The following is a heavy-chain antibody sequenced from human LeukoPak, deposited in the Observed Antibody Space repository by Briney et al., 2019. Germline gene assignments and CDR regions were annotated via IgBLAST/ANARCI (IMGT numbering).Heavy chain of an antibody. Sequence: SETLSLTCTVSGGSISSGDYYWSWVRQPPGKGLEWIGYIYYSGSTYYNPSLKSRVTISVDTSKNQFSLKLSSVTAADTAVYYCARYSSSGFDYWGQGTLVTVSS. D-gene: IGHD6-6*01. CDR2: IYYSGST. CDR3: ARYSSSGFDY. J-gene: IGHJ4*02. V-gene: IGHV4-30-4*08. CDR1: GGSISSGDYY.